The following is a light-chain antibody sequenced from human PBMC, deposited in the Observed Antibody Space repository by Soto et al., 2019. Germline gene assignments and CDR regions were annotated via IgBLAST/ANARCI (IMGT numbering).Light chain of an antibody. V-gene: IGKV1-9*01. Sequence: DIQLTQSPSFLSASVGDRVTITCRVSQGINNYLAWFQQKPGKAPKLLIYVASTLQSGVPSRFSGSGSGTEFSLTISSLQPEDFAIYYCQQLDDYPLTFGQGTRLEIK. CDR1: QGINNY. CDR2: VAS. CDR3: QQLDDYPLT. J-gene: IGKJ5*01.